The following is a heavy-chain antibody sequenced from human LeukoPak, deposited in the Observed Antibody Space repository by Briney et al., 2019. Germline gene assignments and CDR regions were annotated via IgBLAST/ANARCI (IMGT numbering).Heavy chain of an antibody. Sequence: GGSLRLSCAASGFTFSSYAMHWVRQAPGKGLEWVAVISYDGSNKYYADSVKGRFTISRDNSKNTLYLQMNSLRAEDTAVYYCARDSTSGGAYYFDYWGQGTLVTVSS. V-gene: IGHV3-30-3*01. D-gene: IGHD2-15*01. CDR2: ISYDGSNK. CDR1: GFTFSSYA. CDR3: ARDSTSGGAYYFDY. J-gene: IGHJ4*02.